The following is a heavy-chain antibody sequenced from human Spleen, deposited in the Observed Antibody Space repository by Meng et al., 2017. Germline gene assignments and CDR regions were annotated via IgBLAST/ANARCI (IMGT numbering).Heavy chain of an antibody. CDR2: INWSGGST. Sequence: GGSLRLSCAASGFTFDDYGMSWVRQAPGKGLEWVSGINWSGGSTAYADSVKGRFTISRDNSKNTLYLQMNSLRAEDTAVYYCAKGVLLDYYYYGMDVWGQGTTVTVSS. J-gene: IGHJ6*02. CDR1: GFTFDDYG. CDR3: AKGVLLDYYYYGMDV. D-gene: IGHD2-8*01. V-gene: IGHV3-20*04.